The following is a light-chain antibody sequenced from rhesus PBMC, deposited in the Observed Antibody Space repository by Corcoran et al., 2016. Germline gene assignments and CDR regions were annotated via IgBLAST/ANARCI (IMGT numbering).Light chain of an antibody. V-gene: IGKV1-25*01. CDR1: QDISND. CDR2: EAS. Sequence: DIQMTQSPSSLSASVGDRVTITCRASQDISNDLAWYQQKPGETPQVLVYEASSLHRGIPSRFSGTGSGTGFTLTISSLPSEDFATYYCQHYYSTPYSFGQGTKVEIK. CDR3: QHYYSTPYS. J-gene: IGKJ2*01.